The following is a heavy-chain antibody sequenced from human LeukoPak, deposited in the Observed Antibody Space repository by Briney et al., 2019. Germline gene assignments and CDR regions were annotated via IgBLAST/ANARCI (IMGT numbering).Heavy chain of an antibody. D-gene: IGHD5-18*01. CDR3: ARDQNEYGYDLTSFDY. CDR2: ISAYNGNT. V-gene: IGHV1-18*01. J-gene: IGHJ4*02. CDR1: GYTFTSYG. Sequence: GASVKVSCKASGYTFTSYGISWVRQAPGQGLEWMGWISAYNGNTNYAQKLQGRVTMTTDTSTSTAYMELRSLRSDDTAVYYCARDQNEYGYDLTSFDYWGQGTLVTVSS.